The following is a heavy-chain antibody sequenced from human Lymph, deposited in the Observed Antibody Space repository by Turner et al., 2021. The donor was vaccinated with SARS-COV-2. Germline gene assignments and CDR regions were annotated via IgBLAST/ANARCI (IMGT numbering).Heavy chain of an antibody. CDR3: TRVKYCTGGTCYGYHFDY. D-gene: IGHD2-15*01. CDR1: GFTFGDYG. CDR2: IRSKAYGGTT. V-gene: IGHV3-49*04. Sequence: EVQLVESGGCLVPPGRSLRPSCTASGFTFGDYGISWVRQAPGKGLEWVGFIRSKAYGGTTEYAASVKGRFTISRDDSKSIAYLQMNSLKTEDTAVYYCTRVKYCTGGTCYGYHFDYWGQGTLVTVSS. J-gene: IGHJ4*02.